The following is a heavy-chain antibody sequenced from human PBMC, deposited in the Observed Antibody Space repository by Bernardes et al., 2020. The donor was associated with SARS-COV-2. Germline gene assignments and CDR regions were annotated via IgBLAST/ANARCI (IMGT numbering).Heavy chain of an antibody. CDR2: IKQDGSEK. V-gene: IGHV3-7*01. J-gene: IGHJ6*02. CDR1: GFTFSSYW. CDR3: ARDALSSTDNYYYYGMDD. D-gene: IGHD2-15*01. Sequence: GGSLRLSCAASGFTFSSYWMSWVRQAPGKGLEWVANIKQDGSEKYYVDSVKGRFTISRDNAKNSLYLQMNSLRAEDTAVYYCARDALSSTDNYYYYGMDDWGQGTTVAVSS.